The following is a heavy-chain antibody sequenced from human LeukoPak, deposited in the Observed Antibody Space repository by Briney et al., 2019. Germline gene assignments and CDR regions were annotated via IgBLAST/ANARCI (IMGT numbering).Heavy chain of an antibody. J-gene: IGHJ4*02. CDR2: IRGKVYGETT. CDR1: GFTFDHHA. Sequence: PGGSLRLSCAASGFTFDHHAMSWVRQAPGKGLEWVGFIRGKVYGETTEYAASVQGRFTISKDDSRTIAYLQMNSLKPEDTAVYYCARHSGSPDSWGQGTLVTVSS. CDR3: ARHSGSPDS. V-gene: IGHV3-49*04. D-gene: IGHD1-26*01.